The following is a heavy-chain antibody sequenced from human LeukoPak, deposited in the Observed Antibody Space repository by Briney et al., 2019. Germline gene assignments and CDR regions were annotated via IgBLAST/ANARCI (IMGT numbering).Heavy chain of an antibody. Sequence: SETLSLTCSVSGGSVGSNYWSWVQQPPGKGLEWIGYISYSGDTKYNPSLKSQLSMSVDTSKNQCSLMLTSVTAADTAVYYCASQLGGTTFHWGQGTLVTVSS. CDR2: ISYSGDT. CDR3: ASQLGGTTFH. V-gene: IGHV4-59*02. CDR1: GGSVGSNY. J-gene: IGHJ4*02. D-gene: IGHD1/OR15-1a*01.